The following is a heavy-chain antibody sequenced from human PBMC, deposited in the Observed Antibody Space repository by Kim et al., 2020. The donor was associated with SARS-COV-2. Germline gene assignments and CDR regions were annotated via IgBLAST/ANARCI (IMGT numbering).Heavy chain of an antibody. Sequence: ETLSLTCTVSGGSISSYYWSWIRQPPGKGLEWIGYIYYSGSTNYNPSLKSRVTISVDTSKNQFSLKLSSVTAADTAVYYCARYVSSWYGRYYYYGMDVWGQGTTVTVSS. CDR3: ARYVSSWYGRYYYYGMDV. CDR2: IYYSGST. D-gene: IGHD6-13*01. CDR1: GGSISSYY. V-gene: IGHV4-59*01. J-gene: IGHJ6*02.